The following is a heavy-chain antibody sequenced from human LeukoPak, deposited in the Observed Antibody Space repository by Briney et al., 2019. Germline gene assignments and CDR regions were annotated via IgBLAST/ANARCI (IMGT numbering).Heavy chain of an antibody. V-gene: IGHV3-64D*06. D-gene: IGHD6-13*01. CDR2: ISNNWGST. CDR1: GFTFSSYA. J-gene: IGHJ5*02. CDR3: GKVSLCRIAAAGAWWFDL. Sequence: PGGSLRLSCSASGFTFSSYAMHWVRQAPGKGLEYVSAISNNWGSTYYEDSVKGRFTISRANSKNMLDLQMSSLRAEDPAVYYCGKVSLCRIAAAGAWWFDLWGEGTVVSVSS.